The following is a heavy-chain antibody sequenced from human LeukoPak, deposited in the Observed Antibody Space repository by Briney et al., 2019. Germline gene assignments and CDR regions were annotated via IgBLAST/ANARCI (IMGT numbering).Heavy chain of an antibody. CDR3: ARAPDWYFDL. Sequence: TSETLSVTCTVSGGSISSYDWSWIRQPPGKGLEWIGYIYYIGSTNYNPSLKSRVTISVDTSKNQFSLKLSSVTAADTAVYYCARAPDWYFDLWGRGTLVTVSS. CDR2: IYYIGST. J-gene: IGHJ2*01. D-gene: IGHD2-2*01. V-gene: IGHV4-59*08. CDR1: GGSISSYD.